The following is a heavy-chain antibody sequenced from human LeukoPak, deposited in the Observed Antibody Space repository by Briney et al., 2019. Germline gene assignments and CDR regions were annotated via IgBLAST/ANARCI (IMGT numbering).Heavy chain of an antibody. Sequence: PSETLSLTCTVSGGSISSYYWSWIRQPPGKGLEWIGYIYYSGSTNYNPSLKSRVTISVDTSKNQFSLKLSSVTAADTAVYYCARVTRGSRYSSGYYYYYGMDVWGQGTTVTVSS. CDR3: ARVTRGSRYSSGYYYYYGMDV. CDR2: IYYSGST. D-gene: IGHD3-22*01. V-gene: IGHV4-59*01. J-gene: IGHJ6*02. CDR1: GGSISSYY.